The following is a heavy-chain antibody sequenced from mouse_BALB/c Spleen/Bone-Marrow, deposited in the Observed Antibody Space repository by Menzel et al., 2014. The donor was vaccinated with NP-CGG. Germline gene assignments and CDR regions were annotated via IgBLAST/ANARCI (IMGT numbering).Heavy chain of an antibody. CDR1: GFNIKDTY. Sequence: EVQLQQSGAELVKPGASVKLSCTASGFNIKDTYMHWVKQRPEQGLEWIGRIDPANGNTKYDPKFQGKATITADTSSNTAFLQLSSLTSEDTAVYYCARWEYYAMDYWGQGTSVTVSS. CDR3: ARWEYYAMDY. D-gene: IGHD4-1*01. J-gene: IGHJ4*01. CDR2: IDPANGNT. V-gene: IGHV14-3*02.